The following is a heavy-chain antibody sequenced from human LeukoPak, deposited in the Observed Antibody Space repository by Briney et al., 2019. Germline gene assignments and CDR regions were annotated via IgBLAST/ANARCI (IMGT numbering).Heavy chain of an antibody. J-gene: IGHJ3*02. D-gene: IGHD6-19*01. Sequence: SETLSLTCTVSGGSISTYYWSWIRQPASKGLEWIGRIYTSGSTNYNPSLKSRVTMSADTSKNQFSLKLTSVTAADTAVYYCARDLIAVAGTEAFDIWGQGTMVTVSS. V-gene: IGHV4-4*07. CDR2: IYTSGST. CDR1: GGSISTYY. CDR3: ARDLIAVAGTEAFDI.